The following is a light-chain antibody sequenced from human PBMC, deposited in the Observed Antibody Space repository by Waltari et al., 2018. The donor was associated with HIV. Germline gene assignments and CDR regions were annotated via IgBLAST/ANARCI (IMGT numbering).Light chain of an antibody. J-gene: IGLJ3*02. CDR1: TSDMTTLHL. V-gene: IGLV2-14*01. CDR2: EFS. Sequence: HSVLTQPPSVSGPPGQSTTISCSGPTSDMTTLHLVPWYQQSPGRAPKLIIFEFSSPPSGISDRFSGYKSGDTASLTISALRTEDEADYFCSSYSPRGFVMFGGGTKVTVL. CDR3: SSYSPRGFVM.